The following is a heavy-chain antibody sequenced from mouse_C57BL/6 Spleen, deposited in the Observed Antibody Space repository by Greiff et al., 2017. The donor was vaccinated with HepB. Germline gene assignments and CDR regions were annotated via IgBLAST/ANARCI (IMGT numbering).Heavy chain of an antibody. Sequence: QVQLQQSGAELVKPGASVKLSCKASGYTFTSYWMHWVKQRPGQGLEWIGMIHPTSGSTNYNEKFKSKTTMTVDKSSSTAYMQLSILTAEDSAVYCCARSYRKRALDYWGQGTTLTVSS. V-gene: IGHV1-64*01. CDR1: GYTFTSYW. J-gene: IGHJ2*01. CDR3: ARSYRKRALDY. CDR2: IHPTSGST. D-gene: IGHD2-14*01.